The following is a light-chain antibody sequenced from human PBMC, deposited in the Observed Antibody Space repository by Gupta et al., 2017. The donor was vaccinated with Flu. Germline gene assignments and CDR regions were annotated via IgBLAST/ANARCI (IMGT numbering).Light chain of an antibody. V-gene: IGLV2-14*01. J-gene: IGLJ3*02. CDR2: EVS. CDR3: SSYTSSSTRV. CDR1: RNSVGGYNY. Sequence: SALPQLASVPGSPGQSITNSCTGTRNSVGGYNYVSWDQQHPGKASKLMIYEVSTRASGVANRFSGSKTGNTASRTISGLQAEDEADYYCSSYTSSSTRVFGGGTKLTVL.